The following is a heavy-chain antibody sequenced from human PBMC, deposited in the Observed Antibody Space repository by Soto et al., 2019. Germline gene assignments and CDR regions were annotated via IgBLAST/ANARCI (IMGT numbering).Heavy chain of an antibody. CDR2: ISYDGSNK. CDR1: GFTFSSYG. V-gene: IGHV3-30*18. Sequence: QVQLVESGGGVVQPGRSLRLSCAASGFTFSSYGMHWVRQAPGKGLEWVAVISYDGSNKYYADSVKGRFTISRDNSKNTLYLQMTSLRAEDTAVYYCAKDRRYYDFWSGFYYYGMDVWGQGTTVTVSS. CDR3: AKDRRYYDFWSGFYYYGMDV. D-gene: IGHD3-3*01. J-gene: IGHJ6*02.